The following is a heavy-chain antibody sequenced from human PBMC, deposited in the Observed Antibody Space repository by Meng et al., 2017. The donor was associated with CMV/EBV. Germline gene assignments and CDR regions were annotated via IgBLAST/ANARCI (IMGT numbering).Heavy chain of an antibody. J-gene: IGHJ5*02. CDR1: GGSVSSGSYY. CDR2: IYYSGST. CDR3: ARGGCSSISCLSSWFDP. V-gene: IGHV4-61*01. Sequence: LRLSCTVSGGSVSSGSYYWSWIRQPPGKGLEWIGYIYYSGSTNYNPSLKSRVTISVDTSKNQFSLKLSSVTAADTAVYYCARGGCSSISCLSSWFDPWGQGTLVTVSS. D-gene: IGHD2-2*01.